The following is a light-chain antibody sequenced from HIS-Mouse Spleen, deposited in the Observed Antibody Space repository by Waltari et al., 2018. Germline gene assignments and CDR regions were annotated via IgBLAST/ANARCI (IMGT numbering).Light chain of an antibody. CDR1: ALPKKY. CDR2: EDS. Sequence: SYELTQPPSVSASPGQTARITCSGDALPKKYAYWYQQKSGQAPVLIIYEDSTRPSGIPERFSGSSSGTMATLTISGAQVEDEADYYCYSTDSSGNHRVFGGGTKLTVL. J-gene: IGLJ2*01. CDR3: YSTDSSGNHRV. V-gene: IGLV3-10*01.